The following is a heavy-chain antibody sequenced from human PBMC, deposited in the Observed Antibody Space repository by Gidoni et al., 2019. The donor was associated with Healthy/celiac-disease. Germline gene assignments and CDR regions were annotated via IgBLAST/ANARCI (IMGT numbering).Heavy chain of an antibody. CDR3: ARGYYYDSSGYFSGSPFGY. CDR1: GGSISSSSYY. CDR2: IHYSGST. V-gene: IGHV4-39*01. Sequence: QLQLQESGPGLVKPSETLSLTCTVSGGSISSSSYYWGWIRQPPGKGLEWIGTIHYSGSTYYNPSLTSRVTISVDTSKNQFSLRLSSVTAADTAVYYCARGYYYDSSGYFSGSPFGYWGQGTLVTVSS. D-gene: IGHD3-22*01. J-gene: IGHJ4*02.